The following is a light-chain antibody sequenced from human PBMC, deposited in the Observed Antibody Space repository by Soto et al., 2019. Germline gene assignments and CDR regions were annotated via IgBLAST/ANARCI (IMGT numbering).Light chain of an antibody. J-gene: IGKJ1*01. Sequence: DIQMTQPPSTLSGSVGDRVTITCRASQTISSWLAWYQQKPGKAPKLLIYKASTLKSGVPSRFSGSGSGPEFTLTISSLQPDDFAPYYCQQNNSYSEAFCQGTNVDIK. CDR2: KAS. CDR1: QTISSW. V-gene: IGKV1-5*03. CDR3: QQNNSYSEA.